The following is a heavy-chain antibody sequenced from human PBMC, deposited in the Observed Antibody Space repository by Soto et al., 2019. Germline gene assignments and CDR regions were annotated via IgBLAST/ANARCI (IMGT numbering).Heavy chain of an antibody. D-gene: IGHD3-9*01. CDR3: AKVDQRYFVWSYFDY. CDR1: GFTFDDYT. CDR2: ISWDGGST. J-gene: IGHJ4*02. Sequence: EVQLVESGGVVVQPGGSLRLSCAASGFTFDDYTMHWVRQAPGKGLEWVSLISWDGGSTYYADSVKGRFTISRDNSKNSLYLQMNSLRTEDTALYYCAKVDQRYFVWSYFDYWGQGTLVTVSS. V-gene: IGHV3-43*01.